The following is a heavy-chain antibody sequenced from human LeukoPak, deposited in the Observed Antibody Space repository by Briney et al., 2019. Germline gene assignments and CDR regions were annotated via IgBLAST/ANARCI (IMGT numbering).Heavy chain of an antibody. Sequence: GGSLRLSCAASGFTFISYTMNWVRQAPGKGPEWVSSISSSSSYIYYADSVKGRFTISRDNAKNSLYLQMNSLRAEDTAVYYCARDAIAAAGTKRNWFDPWGQGTLVTVSS. D-gene: IGHD6-13*01. J-gene: IGHJ5*02. V-gene: IGHV3-21*01. CDR1: GFTFISYT. CDR3: ARDAIAAAGTKRNWFDP. CDR2: ISSSSSYI.